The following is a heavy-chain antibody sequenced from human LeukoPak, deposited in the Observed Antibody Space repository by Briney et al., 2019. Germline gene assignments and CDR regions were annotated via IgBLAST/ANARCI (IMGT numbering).Heavy chain of an antibody. J-gene: IGHJ6*02. CDR1: GYTFTGYY. V-gene: IGHV1-2*06. CDR3: ATGTPEGYGMDV. Sequence: GASVKVSCKASGYTFTGYYMHWVRQAPGQGLEWMGRINPNSGGTNYAHNFQGRVTMTRDTSISTAYMELSRLRSDDTAVYYCATGTPEGYGMDVWGQGTSVTVSS. CDR2: INPNSGGT.